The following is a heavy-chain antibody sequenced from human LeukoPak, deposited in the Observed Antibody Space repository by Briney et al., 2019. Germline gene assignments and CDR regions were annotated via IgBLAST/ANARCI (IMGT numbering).Heavy chain of an antibody. D-gene: IGHD3-3*01. CDR2: ISAYNGNT. CDR3: AREDTYYDFWSGYMDV. CDR1: GYTFTSYG. J-gene: IGHJ6*03. Sequence: GASVKVSCKASGYTFTSYGVSWVRQAPGQGLEWMGWISAYNGNTNYAQKLQGRVTMTTDTSTSTAYMELRSLRSDDTAVYYCAREDTYYDFWSGYMDVWGKGTTVTVSS. V-gene: IGHV1-18*01.